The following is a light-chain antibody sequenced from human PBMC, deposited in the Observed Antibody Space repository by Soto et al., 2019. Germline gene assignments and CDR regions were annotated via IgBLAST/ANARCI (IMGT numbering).Light chain of an antibody. CDR2: GES. CDR1: QSGLYSSNTKNY. V-gene: IGKV4-1*01. Sequence: DIVMTQSPDSLAVSLGERATINGKSSQSGLYSSNTKNYFAWYQPQPGQPPKLLINGESTRESGVTDRFSGSGSGTDFTLTIRSLQAEDVAVYYCQQSYSSPLPVGGGTKVEIK. CDR3: QQSYSSPLP. J-gene: IGKJ4*01.